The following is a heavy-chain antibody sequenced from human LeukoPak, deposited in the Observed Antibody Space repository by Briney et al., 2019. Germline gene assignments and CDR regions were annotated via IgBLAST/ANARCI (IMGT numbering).Heavy chain of an antibody. V-gene: IGHV1-8*01. CDR1: GYTFTSYD. CDR3: ARAPIKMVRGVIGY. Sequence: ASVKVSCKASGYTFTSYDINWVRQATGQGLEWMGWMNPNSGNTGYAQKFQGRVTMTRNTSISTAYMELSSLRSEDTAVYYCARAPIKMVRGVIGYWGQGTLVTVSS. D-gene: IGHD3-10*01. CDR2: MNPNSGNT. J-gene: IGHJ4*02.